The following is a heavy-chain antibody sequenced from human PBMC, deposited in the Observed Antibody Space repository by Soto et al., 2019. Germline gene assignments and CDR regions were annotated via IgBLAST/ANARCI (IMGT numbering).Heavy chain of an antibody. CDR2: VSYDGSNK. D-gene: IGHD2-15*01. J-gene: IGHJ6*02. CDR1: GFTFSSYA. CDR3: ARDFGAETPGYYYYYGMDV. V-gene: IGHV3-30-3*01. Sequence: PGGSLRLSCAASGFTFSSYAMHWVRQAPGKGLEWVAVVSYDGSNKYYADSVRGRFTISRDNSKNTLYLQMNSLRGEDTAVHYCARDFGAETPGYYYYYGMDVWGQGTTVTVSS.